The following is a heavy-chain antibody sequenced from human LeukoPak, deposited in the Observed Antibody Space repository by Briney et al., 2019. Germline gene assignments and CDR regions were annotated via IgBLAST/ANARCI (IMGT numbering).Heavy chain of an antibody. J-gene: IGHJ6*04. Sequence: GGSLRLSCAASGFTFSSYCMDWVRQTPGKGLEWVSSISSSSYIYYAGSVKGRFTISRDNAKNSLYLQMNSLRAEDTAVYYCAELGITMIGGVWGKGTTVTISS. D-gene: IGHD3-10*02. CDR1: GFTFSSYC. CDR2: ISSSSYI. V-gene: IGHV3-21*01. CDR3: AELGITMIGGV.